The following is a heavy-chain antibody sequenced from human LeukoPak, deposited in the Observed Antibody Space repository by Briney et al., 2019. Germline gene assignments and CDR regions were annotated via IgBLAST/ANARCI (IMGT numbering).Heavy chain of an antibody. D-gene: IGHD6-19*01. CDR3: ATAFWDSSGEIAVAGLLQDY. Sequence: GASVKVSCKASGYTFTSYGISWVRQAPGQGLEWMGWISAYNGNTNYAQKFQGRVTMTRDTSISTAYMELSRLRSDDTAVYYCATAFWDSSGEIAVAGLLQDYWGQGTLVTVSS. V-gene: IGHV1-18*01. J-gene: IGHJ4*02. CDR1: GYTFTSYG. CDR2: ISAYNGNT.